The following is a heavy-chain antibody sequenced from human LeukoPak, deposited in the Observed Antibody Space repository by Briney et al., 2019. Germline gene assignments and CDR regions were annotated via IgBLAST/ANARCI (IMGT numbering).Heavy chain of an antibody. D-gene: IGHD3-10*01. CDR3: ARDLPAITMVRGVIISKPGGMDV. CDR1: GFTFSSYG. CDR2: IWYDGSNK. Sequence: PGGSLRLSCAASGFTFSSYGMHWVRQAPGKGLEWVAVIWYDGSNKYYADSVKGRFTISRDNSKNTLYLQMNSLRAEDTAVYYCARDLPAITMVRGVIISKPGGMDVWGQGTTVTVSS. V-gene: IGHV3-33*01. J-gene: IGHJ6*02.